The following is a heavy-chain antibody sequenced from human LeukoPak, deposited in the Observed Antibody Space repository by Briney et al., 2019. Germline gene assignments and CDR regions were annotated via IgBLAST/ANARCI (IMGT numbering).Heavy chain of an antibody. CDR2: IYYSGST. J-gene: IGHJ4*02. CDR1: GGSIRSGGYY. CDR3: ARDNGDYFDY. V-gene: IGHV4-31*03. D-gene: IGHD4-17*01. Sequence: SETLSLTCTVSGGSIRSGGYYWSWIRQHPGKGLEWIGYIYYSGSTYYNPSLKSRVTISVDTSKNQFSLKLSSVTAADTAVYYCARDNGDYFDYWGQGTLVTVSS.